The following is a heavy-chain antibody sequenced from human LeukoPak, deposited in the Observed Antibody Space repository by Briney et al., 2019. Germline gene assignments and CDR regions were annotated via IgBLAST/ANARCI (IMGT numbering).Heavy chain of an antibody. CDR2: INQDGSEK. Sequence: PGGSLRLSCVVSGFAISGSWMTWVRQVPGKGLEWVANINQDGSEKHYVDSVRGRFTISRDNAKDSLYLQMNSLGAEDTAVYYCAREPGLGYAFDIWGQGTKVTVSS. J-gene: IGHJ3*02. CDR3: AREPGLGYAFDI. D-gene: IGHD1-1*01. V-gene: IGHV3-7*01. CDR1: GFAISGSW.